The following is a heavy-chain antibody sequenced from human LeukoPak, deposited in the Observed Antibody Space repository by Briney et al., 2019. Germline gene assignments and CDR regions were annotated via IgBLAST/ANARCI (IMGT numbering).Heavy chain of an antibody. D-gene: IGHD2/OR15-2a*01. J-gene: IGHJ6*02. V-gene: IGHV4-39*07. CDR1: GGSISSSYSY. CDR2: IYYSGST. CDR3: ARAHSIASYYYGVDV. Sequence: PSETLSLTCTVSGGSISSSYSYWGWIRQPPGKGLEWIGNIYYSGSTYYSPSLTSRVTVSVDTSENQFSLKLGSVTAADTAVYYCARAHSIASYYYGVDVWGQGTTVTVSS.